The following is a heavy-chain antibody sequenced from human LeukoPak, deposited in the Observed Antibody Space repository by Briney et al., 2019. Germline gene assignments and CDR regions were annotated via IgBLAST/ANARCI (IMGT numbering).Heavy chain of an antibody. J-gene: IGHJ4*02. CDR1: GFTFSSYS. CDR3: ARDGSGRVPEMSAPDY. D-gene: IGHD3-10*01. CDR2: IRSSRTI. Sequence: PGGSLRLSCAASGFTFSSYSMNWVRQAPGKGLEWVSYIRSSRTIYYADSVKGRFTISRDNAKNSLYLQMNSLRAEDTAVYYCARDGSGRVPEMSAPDYWGQGTLVTVSS. V-gene: IGHV3-48*01.